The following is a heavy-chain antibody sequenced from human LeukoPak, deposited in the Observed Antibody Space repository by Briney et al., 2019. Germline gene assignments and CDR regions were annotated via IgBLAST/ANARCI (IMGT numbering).Heavy chain of an antibody. J-gene: IGHJ5*02. CDR1: GGSISSSSYH. V-gene: IGHV4-39*01. D-gene: IGHD3-10*01. CDR2: IYYNGVT. Sequence: SETLSLTCTVSGGSISSSSYHWGWVRQPPGKGLEWIASIYYNGVTYYNPSLTSRVTISVDTSKNQFSLKLSSVTAADTAVYYCARFAREVRGVTYNWFDPWGQGTLVTVSS. CDR3: ARFAREVRGVTYNWFDP.